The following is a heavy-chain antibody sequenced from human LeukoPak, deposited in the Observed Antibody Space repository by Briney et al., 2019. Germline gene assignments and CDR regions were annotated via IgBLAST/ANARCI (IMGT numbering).Heavy chain of an antibody. CDR3: ARGVSAVASTELDY. Sequence: GGSLRLSCAASGFTVSSNYMSWVRQAPGKGLEWVSVIYSGGSTYYADSVKGRFTISRDNSKNTLYLQMNSLRAEDTAVYYCARGVSAVASTELDYWGQGTLVTVSS. CDR2: IYSGGST. CDR1: GFTVSSNY. D-gene: IGHD6-19*01. V-gene: IGHV3-66*01. J-gene: IGHJ4*02.